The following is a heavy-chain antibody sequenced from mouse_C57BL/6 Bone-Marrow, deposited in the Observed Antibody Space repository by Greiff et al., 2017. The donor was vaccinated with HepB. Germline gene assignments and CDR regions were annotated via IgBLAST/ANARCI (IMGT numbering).Heavy chain of an antibody. J-gene: IGHJ3*01. CDR1: GYTFTSYG. CDR2: IYPRSGNT. V-gene: IGHV1-81*01. Sequence: VMLVESGAELARPGASVKLSCKASGYTFTSYGISWVKQRTGQGLEWIGEIYPRSGNTYYNEKFKGKATLTADKSSSTAYMELRSLTSEDSAVYFCARAGYYNFAYWGQGTLVTVSA. D-gene: IGHD2-12*01. CDR3: ARAGYYNFAY.